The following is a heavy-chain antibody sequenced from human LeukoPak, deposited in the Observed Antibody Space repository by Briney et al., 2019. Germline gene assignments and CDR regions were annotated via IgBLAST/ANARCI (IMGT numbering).Heavy chain of an antibody. CDR3: ARHGGPNPGYCSGGSCYGMIPDDAFDI. CDR2: INHSGST. CDR1: GGSFSGYY. D-gene: IGHD2-15*01. Sequence: PSETLSLTCAVYGGSFSGYYWSWIRQPPGKGLEWIGEINHSGSTNYNPSLKSRVTISVDTSKNQFSLKLSSVTAADTAVNYCARHGGPNPGYCSGGSCYGMIPDDAFDIWGQGTMVTVSS. V-gene: IGHV4-34*01. J-gene: IGHJ3*02.